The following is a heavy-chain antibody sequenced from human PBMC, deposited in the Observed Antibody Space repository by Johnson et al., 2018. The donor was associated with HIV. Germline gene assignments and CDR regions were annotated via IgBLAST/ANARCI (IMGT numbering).Heavy chain of an antibody. D-gene: IGHD1-20*01. CDR3: ARAEGLTGRNAFDI. CDR2: IDSSGSGI. V-gene: IGHV3-11*04. J-gene: IGHJ3*02. Sequence: LVESGGGLVKPGGSLRLSCAASGFTFSDYYINWIRQAPGKGLEWVSYIDSSGSGIYYADSVKGRFTISRDNAKNSLYLQMNSLRAEDTAVYYCARAEGLTGRNAFDIWGQGTMVTVSS. CDR1: GFTFSDYY.